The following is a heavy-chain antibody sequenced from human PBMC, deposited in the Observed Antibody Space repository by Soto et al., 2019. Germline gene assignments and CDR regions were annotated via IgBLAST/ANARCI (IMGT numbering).Heavy chain of an antibody. D-gene: IGHD3-22*01. Sequence: GGSLRLSCSASGFTFSSYAMHWVRQAPGKGLEYVSAISSNGGSTYYADSVKGRFTISRDNSKNTLYLQMNSLRAEDTAVYYCAKPGPTGYYSNWGQGTLVTVSS. CDR3: AKPGPTGYYSN. CDR2: ISSNGGST. CDR1: GFTFSSYA. V-gene: IGHV3-64*04. J-gene: IGHJ4*02.